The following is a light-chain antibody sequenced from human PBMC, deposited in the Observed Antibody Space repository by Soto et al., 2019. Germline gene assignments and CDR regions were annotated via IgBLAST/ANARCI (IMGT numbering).Light chain of an antibody. V-gene: IGKV3-11*02. CDR1: QSVSSY. J-gene: IGKJ2*01. CDR3: QQRSNWLYT. CDR2: DAS. Sequence: EIVLTQSPATLSLSPGERATLSCRASQSVSSYLAWYQQKPGQAPRLLIYDASNRATGIPARFSGSGSGGDFTLTISSLEPEDFAVYYCQQRSNWLYTFGQGTKLEIK.